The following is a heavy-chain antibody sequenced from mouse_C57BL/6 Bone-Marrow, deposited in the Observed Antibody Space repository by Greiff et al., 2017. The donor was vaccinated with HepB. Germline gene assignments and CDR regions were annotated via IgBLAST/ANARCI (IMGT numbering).Heavy chain of an antibody. Sequence: EVKLVESGGGLVKPGGSLKLSCAASGFTFSDYGMHWVRQAPEKGLEWVAYISSGSSTIYSAETVKGRFTISRYNAKNTLFLQMTSLRSEDTAMYYCARELRYAMDDWGQGTSGTVSS. V-gene: IGHV5-17*01. CDR1: GFTFSDYG. CDR3: ARELRYAMDD. CDR2: ISSGSSTI. D-gene: IGHD2-12*01. J-gene: IGHJ4*01.